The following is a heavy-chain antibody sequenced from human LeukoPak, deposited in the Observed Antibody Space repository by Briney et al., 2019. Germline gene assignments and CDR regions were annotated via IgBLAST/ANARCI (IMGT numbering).Heavy chain of an antibody. Sequence: HPGGSLRLSCAASGFTFSSYAMHWVRQAPGKGLEWVAVISYDGSNKYYADSVKGRFTISRDNSKNTLYLQMNSLRAEDTAVYYCAREAAAGTNWFDPWGQGTLVTVSS. CDR2: ISYDGSNK. J-gene: IGHJ5*02. V-gene: IGHV3-30*04. CDR3: AREAAAGTNWFDP. D-gene: IGHD6-13*01. CDR1: GFTFSSYA.